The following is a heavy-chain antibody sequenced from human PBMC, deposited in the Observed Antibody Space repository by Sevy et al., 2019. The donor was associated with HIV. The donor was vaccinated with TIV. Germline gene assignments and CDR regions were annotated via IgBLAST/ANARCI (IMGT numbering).Heavy chain of an antibody. J-gene: IGHJ6*02. V-gene: IGHV3-23*01. CDR2: ISTNGRSA. CDR3: AKGYCSGGSCPRDYYYYGMDV. D-gene: IGHD2-15*01. Sequence: GGSLRLSCAASGFTFSTYAMNWVRHAPGKGLEWVSSISTNGRSAYYTDSVEGRFTISRDNSKNTLYLQMNSLRADDTAVYYCAKGYCSGGSCPRDYYYYGMDVWGQGTTVTVSS. CDR1: GFTFSTYA.